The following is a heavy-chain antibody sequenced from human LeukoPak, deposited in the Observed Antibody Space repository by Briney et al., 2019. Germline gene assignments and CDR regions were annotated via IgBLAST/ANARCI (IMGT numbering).Heavy chain of an antibody. CDR1: GFTFSSYS. Sequence: GGSLRLSCAASGFTFSSYSMNWVRQAPGKGLEWVSSISSSSSYIYYADSVKGRFTISRDNAKNSLYLQMNNLRAEDTAVYYCARVGLSSSSWYFINPEEREDPTHYYYYYMDVWGKGTTVTVSS. CDR2: ISSSSSYI. D-gene: IGHD6-13*01. CDR3: ARVGLSSSSWYFINPEEREDPTHYYYYYMDV. J-gene: IGHJ6*03. V-gene: IGHV3-21*01.